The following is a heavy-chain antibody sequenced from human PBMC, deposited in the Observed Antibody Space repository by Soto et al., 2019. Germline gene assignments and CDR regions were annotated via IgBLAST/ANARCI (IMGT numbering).Heavy chain of an antibody. D-gene: IGHD3-10*01. V-gene: IGHV4-4*02. CDR3: ASLGYGSGSYSGY. Sequence: PSDTLSLTCAVSGDSLSSSKWWSWVRQPPGKGLEWIGEIYHSGSTNYNPSLKSRVIISVDKSKNQFSLKLSSVTAADTAVYYCASLGYGSGSYSGYWGQGTLVNVSS. CDR2: IYHSGST. CDR1: GDSLSSSKW. J-gene: IGHJ4*02.